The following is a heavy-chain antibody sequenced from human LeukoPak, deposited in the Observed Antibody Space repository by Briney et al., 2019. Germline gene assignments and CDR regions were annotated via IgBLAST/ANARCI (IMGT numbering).Heavy chain of an antibody. CDR3: AKGTFADFWSGYYAYYFDH. J-gene: IGHJ4*02. V-gene: IGHV3-23*01. CDR1: EFTLRDAW. D-gene: IGHD3-3*01. CDR2: ISGSGGST. Sequence: GESLRLSCSASEFTLRDAWMNWVRQAPGKGLEWVSAISGSGGSTYYADSVKGRFTISRDNSKNTLYLQMNSLRAEDTAVYYCAKGTFADFWSGYYAYYFDHWGQGTLVTVSS.